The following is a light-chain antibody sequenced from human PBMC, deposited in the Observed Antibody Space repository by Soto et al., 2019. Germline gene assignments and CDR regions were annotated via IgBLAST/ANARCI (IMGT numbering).Light chain of an antibody. J-gene: IGLJ1*01. CDR1: SSNIGAGYD. CDR3: QSYDSSLSAYV. Sequence: QSALAQPPSVSGAPGQKVPISCTGSSSNIGAGYDLHWYQQLPGTAPKLLLYGNSNRPSGVPDRFSGSKSGTSASLAITGLQAEDEADYYCQSYDSSLSAYVFGTGTKAPS. CDR2: GNS. V-gene: IGLV1-40*01.